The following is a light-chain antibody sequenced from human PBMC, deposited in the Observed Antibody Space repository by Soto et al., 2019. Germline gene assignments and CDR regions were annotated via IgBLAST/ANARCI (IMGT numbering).Light chain of an antibody. V-gene: IGKV1-5*03. CDR2: RAS. CDR1: QSISSW. CDR3: QHFNSYLT. J-gene: IGKJ1*01. Sequence: DIQMTQSPSTLSASVGDRVTITCRASQSISSWLAWYQQKPGKAPKLLIYRASSLQSGVPSRFNGRGTWTKIPLTISSLQPCYFSTLYLQHFNSYLTVRQGTKGENK.